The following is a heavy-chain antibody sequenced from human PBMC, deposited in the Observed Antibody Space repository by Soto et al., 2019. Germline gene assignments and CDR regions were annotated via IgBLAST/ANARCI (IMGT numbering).Heavy chain of an antibody. J-gene: IGHJ6*02. Sequence: QVQLQESGPGLVKPSETLSLTCTVSGDSLSSYYWSWIRQPPGKGLEWIGYIYYSGSTNYNPSLESRVTIFLDTSKNQVSLKVSSLTAADTAVYFCARGRLDGRGQYAFYYYGLDVWGQGTTVTVSS. CDR1: GDSLSSYY. CDR2: IYYSGST. CDR3: ARGRLDGRGQYAFYYYGLDV. V-gene: IGHV4-59*01. D-gene: IGHD2-2*01.